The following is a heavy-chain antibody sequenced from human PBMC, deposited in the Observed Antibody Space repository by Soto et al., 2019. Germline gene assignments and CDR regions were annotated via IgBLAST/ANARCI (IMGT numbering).Heavy chain of an antibody. CDR2: INPSGGST. D-gene: IGHD1-26*01. Sequence: ASVKVSCKASGYTFTSYYMHWVRQAPGQGLEWMGIINPSGGSTSYAQKFQGRVTMTRDTSTSTVYMELSSLRSEDTAVYYCARDPTNSGSYYGDYYYGMDVWGQGTTVTV. CDR1: GYTFTSYY. J-gene: IGHJ6*02. CDR3: ARDPTNSGSYYGDYYYGMDV. V-gene: IGHV1-46*01.